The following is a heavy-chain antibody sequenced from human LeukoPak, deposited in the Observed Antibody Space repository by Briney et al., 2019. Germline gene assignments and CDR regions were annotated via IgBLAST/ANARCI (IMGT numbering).Heavy chain of an antibody. D-gene: IGHD6-19*01. CDR3: ARERGGIAVPPGKY. CDR2: ISYDGSNK. J-gene: IGHJ4*02. V-gene: IGHV3-30*04. CDR1: GFTFSSYA. Sequence: GGSLRLSCAASGFTFSSYAMHWVRQAPGKGLEWVAVISYDGSNKYYADSVKGRFTISRDKSKNTLYLQMNSLRAADTAVYYCARERGGIAVPPGKYWGQGTLVTVSS.